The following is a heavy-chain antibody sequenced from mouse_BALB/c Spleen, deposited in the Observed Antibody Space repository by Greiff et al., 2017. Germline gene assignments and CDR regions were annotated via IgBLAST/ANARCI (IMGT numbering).Heavy chain of an antibody. J-gene: IGHJ3*01. CDR3: ARGIHYYGYGFAY. D-gene: IGHD1-2*01. CDR1: GYSITSDYA. V-gene: IGHV3-2*02. Sequence: DVKLQESGPGLVKPSQSLSLTCTVTGYSITSDYAWNWIRQFPGNQLEWMGYISYSGSTSYNPSLKSRISITRDTSKNQFFLQLNSVTTEDTATYYCARGIHYYGYGFAYWGQGTLVTVSA. CDR2: ISYSGST.